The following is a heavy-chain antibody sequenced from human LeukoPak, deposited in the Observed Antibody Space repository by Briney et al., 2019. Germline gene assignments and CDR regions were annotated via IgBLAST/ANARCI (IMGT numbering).Heavy chain of an antibody. CDR2: ISYSSSHI. D-gene: IGHD3-10*01. CDR1: GFTFSDYA. Sequence: GGSLRLSCAVSGFTFSDYAMNWVRQAPGKGLEWVSFISYSSSHIYYADSVKGRFTISRDNAKNSMYLQMNSLRAEDTAVYYCARFTSGSGSNDYFDSWGQGTLVTVSS. V-gene: IGHV3-21*06. J-gene: IGHJ4*02. CDR3: ARFTSGSGSNDYFDS.